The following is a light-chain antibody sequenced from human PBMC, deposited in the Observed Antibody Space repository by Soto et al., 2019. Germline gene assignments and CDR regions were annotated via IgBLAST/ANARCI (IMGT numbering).Light chain of an antibody. CDR1: SSDVGGYNL. CDR2: DVS. Sequence: QSALTQPRSVSGSPGQSVTISCTGTSSDVGGYNLVSWYQQHPGKAPKLMIYDVSKRPSGVPDRFSGSKSGNTASLTISGLQADDEADYNCCSYAGSYPVIFGGGTQLTVL. CDR3: CSYAGSYPVI. J-gene: IGLJ7*01. V-gene: IGLV2-11*01.